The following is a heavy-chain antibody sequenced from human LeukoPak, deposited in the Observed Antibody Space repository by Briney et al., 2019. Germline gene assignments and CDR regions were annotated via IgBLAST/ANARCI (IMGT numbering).Heavy chain of an antibody. CDR2: IWYDGSNK. J-gene: IGHJ4*02. Sequence: GGSLRLSCAASGFTFSSYAMHWVRQAPGKGLEWVAVIWYDGSNKYYADSVKGRFTISRDNSKNTLFLQMNSLRTEDTAVYYCAKDPGGYSNYLDYWGQGTLITVSS. V-gene: IGHV3-33*06. CDR1: GFTFSSYA. CDR3: AKDPGGYSNYLDY. D-gene: IGHD4-11*01.